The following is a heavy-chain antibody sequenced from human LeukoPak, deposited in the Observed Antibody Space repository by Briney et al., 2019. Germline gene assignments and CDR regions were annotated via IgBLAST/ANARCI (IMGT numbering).Heavy chain of an antibody. CDR3: ARDCSSTSCTPFDY. V-gene: IGHV3-7*01. Sequence: GGSMSLSCAASAFTFSTSWMSWVSQAQGKGLGWVANIKKDGSEKDYVDSVKGRFTNSRDNAKNSLYLQMNSLRAEDTAVYNCARDCSSTSCTPFDYWGQGTLVTVSS. D-gene: IGHD2-2*01. CDR1: AFTFSTSW. CDR2: IKKDGSEK. J-gene: IGHJ4*02.